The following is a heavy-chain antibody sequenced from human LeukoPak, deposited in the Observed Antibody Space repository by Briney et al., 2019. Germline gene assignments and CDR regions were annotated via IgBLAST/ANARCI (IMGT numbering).Heavy chain of an antibody. Sequence: SQTLSLTCTVSGGSISSGGYYWSWIRQHPGKGLEWIGYIYYSGSTYYNPSLKSRVTISVDTSKNQFSLMLSSVTAADTAVYYCARGGALRAEYFQHWGQGTLVTVSS. J-gene: IGHJ1*01. V-gene: IGHV4-31*03. CDR1: GGSISSGGYY. CDR3: ARGGALRAEYFQH. D-gene: IGHD3-16*01. CDR2: IYYSGST.